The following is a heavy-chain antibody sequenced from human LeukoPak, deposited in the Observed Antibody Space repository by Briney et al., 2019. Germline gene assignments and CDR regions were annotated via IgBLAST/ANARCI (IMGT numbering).Heavy chain of an antibody. D-gene: IGHD5-18*01. CDR1: GYTFTSYD. J-gene: IGHJ5*02. V-gene: IGHV1-8*03. CDR2: MNPNSGNT. CDR3: ARPATRSQLPPNNWFDP. Sequence: GASVKVSCKASGYTFTSYDINWVRQATGQGLEWMGWMNPNSGNTGYAQKFQGRVTITRNTSISTAYMELSSLRSDDTAVYYCARPATRSQLPPNNWFDPWGQGTLVTVSS.